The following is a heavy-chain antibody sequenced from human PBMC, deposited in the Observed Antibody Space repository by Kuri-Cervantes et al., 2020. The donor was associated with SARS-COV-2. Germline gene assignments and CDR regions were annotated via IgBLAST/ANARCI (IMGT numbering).Heavy chain of an antibody. V-gene: IGHV3-23*01. D-gene: IGHD2-15*01. Sequence: GGSLRLSCAASGFTFSSYAMSWVRQAPGKGLEWVSAISGSGGSTYYADSVKGRFTISRDNSKNSLYLQMNSLRDEDTAVYYCARASGYCSGGSCSPYYYYGMDVWGQGTTVTVSS. CDR3: ARASGYCSGGSCSPYYYYGMDV. CDR2: ISGSGGST. J-gene: IGHJ6*02. CDR1: GFTFSSYA.